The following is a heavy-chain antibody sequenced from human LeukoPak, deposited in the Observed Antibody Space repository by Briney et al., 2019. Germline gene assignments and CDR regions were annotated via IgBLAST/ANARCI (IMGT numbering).Heavy chain of an antibody. CDR3: ASQRGSGYGIQLWYDKPFAY. CDR1: GGTFSNFG. Sequence: ASVKVSCKASGGTFSNFGISWVRQAPGQGLEWRGGIIPIFGTANYAQKFQGRVTITADKSTSTAYMELSSLRSEDTAVYYCASQRGSGYGIQLWYDKPFAYWGQGTLVTVSS. D-gene: IGHD5-18*01. J-gene: IGHJ4*02. CDR2: IIPIFGTA. V-gene: IGHV1-69*06.